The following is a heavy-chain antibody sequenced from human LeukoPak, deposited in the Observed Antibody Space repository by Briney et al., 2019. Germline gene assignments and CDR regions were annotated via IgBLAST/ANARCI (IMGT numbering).Heavy chain of an antibody. CDR3: ARDRIVVVPAAISRYYYYGMDV. CDR2: IYYXGST. D-gene: IGHD2-2*02. V-gene: IGHV4-31*03. J-gene: IGHJ6*02. CDR1: GGSISSGGYY. Sequence: SETLSLTCTVSGGSISSGGYYWSWIRXXXXXGLEWIGYIYYXGSTYYNPSLKSRVTISVDTSKNQFSLKLSSVTAADTAVYYCARDRIVVVPAAISRYYYYGMDVWGQGTTVTVSS.